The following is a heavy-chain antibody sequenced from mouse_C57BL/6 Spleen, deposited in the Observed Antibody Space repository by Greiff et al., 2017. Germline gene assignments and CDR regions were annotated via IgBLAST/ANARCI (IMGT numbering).Heavy chain of an antibody. CDR3: ASHPITSYWYIDV. J-gene: IGHJ1*03. CDR1: GFPFSDYY. CDR2: ISNGGGST. D-gene: IGHD1-1*01. V-gene: IGHV5-12*01. Sequence: EVKVVESGGGLVQPGGSLKLSCAASGFPFSDYYLYWVRQTPEKRLEWVAYISNGGGSTYYPDTVKGRFTISRYNAKTTLYLQMVRLKSEATAMYYCASHPITSYWYIDVWGTGTSVTVSS.